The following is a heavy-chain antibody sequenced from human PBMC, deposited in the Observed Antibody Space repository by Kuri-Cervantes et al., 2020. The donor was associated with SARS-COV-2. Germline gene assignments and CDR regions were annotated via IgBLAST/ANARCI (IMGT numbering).Heavy chain of an antibody. D-gene: IGHD3-22*01. J-gene: IGHJ2*01. CDR3: ARDGQYYYDSSGYYSDWYFDL. CDR1: GFTFSSYD. V-gene: IGHV3-13*04. CDR2: IGTAGDT. Sequence: GGSLRLSCAASGFTFSSYDMHRVRQATGKGLEWVSAIGTAGDTYYPGSVKGRFTISRENAKNSLYLQMNSLRAGDTAVYYCARDGQYYYDSSGYYSDWYFDLWGRGTLVTVSS.